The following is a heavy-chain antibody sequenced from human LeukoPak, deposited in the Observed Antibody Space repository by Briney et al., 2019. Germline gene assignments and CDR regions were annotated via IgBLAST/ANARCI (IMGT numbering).Heavy chain of an antibody. V-gene: IGHV4-39*07. J-gene: IGHJ3*02. CDR1: GGSISSSSYY. CDR3: ARDPIVVVPAAMRYWAFDI. CDR2: IYYSGST. Sequence: PSETLSLTCTVSGGSISSSSYYWGWIRQPPGKGLEWIGSIYYSGSTYYNPSLKSRVTISVDTSKNQFSLKLSSVTAADTAVYYCARDPIVVVPAAMRYWAFDIWGQGTMVTVSS. D-gene: IGHD2-2*01.